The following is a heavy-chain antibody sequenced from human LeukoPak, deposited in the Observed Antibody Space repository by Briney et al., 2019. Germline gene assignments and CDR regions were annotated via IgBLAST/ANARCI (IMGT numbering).Heavy chain of an antibody. D-gene: IGHD5/OR15-5a*01. CDR2: IPYDGSDK. CDR3: AKGLGVYDDFRLGF. V-gene: IGHV3-30*02. J-gene: IGHJ4*02. Sequence: PGGSLRLSCAASIFSFSTFGLHWVRQAPGKGLEWVAFIPYDGSDKYYADSVKGRFTVSRDNSKNTLYLHMNSLRVEDTAVYYCAKGLGVYDDFRLGFWGQGTLVTVSS. CDR1: IFSFSTFG.